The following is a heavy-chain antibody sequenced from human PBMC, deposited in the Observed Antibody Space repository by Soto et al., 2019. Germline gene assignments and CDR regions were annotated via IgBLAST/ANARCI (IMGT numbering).Heavy chain of an antibody. D-gene: IGHD3-10*01. J-gene: IGHJ2*01. CDR2: VSGDGETT. Sequence: EVQLLESGGGLVQPGGSLRLSCATSGFTFRKYGMTWVRQAPGKGLEWVSSVSGDGETTYYADSVRGRFTISRDNSKDTLSVQMKRLRAEDAAVYYCAKEASVPSFGKFWFFELWGRGTHVTVSS. V-gene: IGHV3-23*01. CDR1: GFTFRKYG. CDR3: AKEASVPSFGKFWFFEL.